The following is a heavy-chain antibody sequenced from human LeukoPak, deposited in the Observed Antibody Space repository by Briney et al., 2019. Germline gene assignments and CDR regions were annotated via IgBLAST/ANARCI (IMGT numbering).Heavy chain of an antibody. CDR1: IGSISNYY. V-gene: IGHV4-59*01. J-gene: IGHJ4*02. CDR3: ARDSYNYGSGSLDY. Sequence: PSETLSLTCTVSIGSISNYYWSWIRQPPGKGLEWLGYISYSGSTKYNPSLKSRVTISVDTSKNQFSLKLSSVTAADTAMYYCARDSYNYGSGSLDYWGRGTLVTVSS. CDR2: ISYSGST. D-gene: IGHD5-18*01.